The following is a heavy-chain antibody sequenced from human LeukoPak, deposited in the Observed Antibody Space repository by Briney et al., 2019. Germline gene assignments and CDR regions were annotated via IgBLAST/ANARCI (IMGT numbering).Heavy chain of an antibody. V-gene: IGHV3-66*01. CDR1: GFTVSSNY. J-gene: IGHJ4*02. Sequence: GGSLRLSCAASGFTVSSNYMSWVRQAPGKGLEWVSVIYSGGGSTYYADSVKGRFTISRDNSKNTLYLQMNSLRAEDTAVYYCARDGRIAAAGTSRSSPDYWGQGTLVTVSS. CDR2: IYSGGGST. D-gene: IGHD6-13*01. CDR3: ARDGRIAAAGTSRSSPDY.